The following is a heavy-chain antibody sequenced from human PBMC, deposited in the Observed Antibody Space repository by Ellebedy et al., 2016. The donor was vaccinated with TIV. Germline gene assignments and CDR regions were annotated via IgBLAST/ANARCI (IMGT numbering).Heavy chain of an antibody. V-gene: IGHV4-4*07. CDR1: GDSLRGYY. J-gene: IGHJ6*02. Sequence: MPSETLSLTCIVSGDSLRGYYWSWIRQPAGRGLEWIGRIYTTVSTNYNPSLKSRVTMSIDTSKNQFSLKVASLTAADTAVYYCARTDHANCLDVWGRGTTVTVSS. CDR3: ARTDHANCLDV. D-gene: IGHD1-14*01. CDR2: IYTTVST.